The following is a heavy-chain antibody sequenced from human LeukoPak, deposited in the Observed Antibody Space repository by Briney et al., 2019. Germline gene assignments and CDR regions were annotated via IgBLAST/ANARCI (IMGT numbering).Heavy chain of an antibody. CDR3: ARDWPRFDY. CDR2: LSGSGGNT. Sequence: PGGSLRLSCAASGFTFSSYSMNWVRQAPGKGLEWVSGLSGSGGNTYYADSVKGRFTISRDNAKNSLYLQMNSLRAEDTAVYYCARDWPRFDYWGQGTLVTVSS. CDR1: GFTFSSYS. V-gene: IGHV3-21*01. J-gene: IGHJ4*02.